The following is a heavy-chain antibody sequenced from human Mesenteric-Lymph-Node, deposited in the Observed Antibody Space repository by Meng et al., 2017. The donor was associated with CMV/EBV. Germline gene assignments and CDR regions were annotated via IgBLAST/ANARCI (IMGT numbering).Heavy chain of an antibody. D-gene: IGHD3-10*01. V-gene: IGHV3-21*01. CDR3: AREIDSGSYPLHGMDV. CDR1: GFTFSSYS. CDR2: ISSSSYI. Sequence: GESLKISCAASGFTFSSYSMNWVRQAPGKGLEWVSSISSSSYIYYADSVKGRFTISRDNAKNSLYLQMNSLRAEDTAVYYCAREIDSGSYPLHGMDVWGQGTTVTVSS. J-gene: IGHJ6*02.